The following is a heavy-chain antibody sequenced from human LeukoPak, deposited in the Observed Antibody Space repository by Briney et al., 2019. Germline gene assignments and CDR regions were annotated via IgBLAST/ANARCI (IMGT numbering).Heavy chain of an antibody. CDR2: ISYDGSNK. J-gene: IGHJ4*02. Sequence: GGSLRLSCAASGFTFSDYYMSWIRQAPGKGLEWVAVISYDGSNKYYADSVKGRFTISRDNSKNTLYLQMNSLRAEDTAVYYCARDESIAVAGTHPGYWGQGTLVTVSS. V-gene: IGHV3-30*03. D-gene: IGHD6-19*01. CDR1: GFTFSDYY. CDR3: ARDESIAVAGTHPGY.